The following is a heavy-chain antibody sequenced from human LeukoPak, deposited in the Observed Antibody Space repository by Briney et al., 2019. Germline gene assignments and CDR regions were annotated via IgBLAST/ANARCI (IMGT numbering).Heavy chain of an antibody. CDR1: GFTFSSYG. CDR2: IGYDGSNK. D-gene: IGHD3-16*02. CDR3: AREDVYGSYQDY. V-gene: IGHV3-33*01. J-gene: IGHJ4*02. Sequence: GGSLRLSCAASGFTFSSYGMHWVRQAPGKGLEWVAVIGYDGSNKYYADSVKGRSTISRDNSKNTLYLQMNSLRAEDTAVYYCAREDVYGSYQDYWGQGTLVTVSS.